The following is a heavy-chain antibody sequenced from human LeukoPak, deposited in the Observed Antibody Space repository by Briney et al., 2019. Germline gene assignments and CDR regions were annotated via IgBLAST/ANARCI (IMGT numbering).Heavy chain of an antibody. D-gene: IGHD3-16*01. CDR3: ARGMGLPDFDY. V-gene: IGHV3-23*01. CDR2: ISGSGGST. J-gene: IGHJ4*02. CDR1: GFTFTNYA. Sequence: GGSLRLSCAASGFTFTNYAMSWVRQAPGKGLEWVSTISGSGGSTYYADSVKGRFTISRDNSKNTLYLQMNSLRAEDTAVYYCARGMGLPDFDYWGQGTLVTVSS.